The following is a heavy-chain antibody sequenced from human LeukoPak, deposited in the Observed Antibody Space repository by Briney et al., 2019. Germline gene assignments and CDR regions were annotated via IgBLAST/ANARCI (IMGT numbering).Heavy chain of an antibody. CDR2: IYYSGST. D-gene: IGHD6-19*01. CDR3: ARYPVTGYIDY. CDR1: GGSISSYY. V-gene: IGHV4-59*01. J-gene: IGHJ4*02. Sequence: SETLSLTCTVSGGSISSYYWSWIRQPPGKGLEWIGYIYYSGSTNYNPSLKSRVTISVDTSKNQFSLKLSSVTAADTAVYYCARYPVTGYIDYWGQGTLVTVSS.